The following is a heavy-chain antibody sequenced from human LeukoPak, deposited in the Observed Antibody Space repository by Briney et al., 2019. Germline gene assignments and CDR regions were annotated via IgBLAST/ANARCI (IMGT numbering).Heavy chain of an antibody. J-gene: IGHJ4*02. D-gene: IGHD3-10*01. CDR3: ARTRPYYYGSGSRTYFDY. CDR1: GGSFSGYY. Sequence: PSETLSLTCAVYGGSFSGYYWSWIRQPPGKGLEWIGEINHSGSTNYNPSLKSRVTISVDTSKNQFSLKLSSVTAADTAVYYRARTRPYYYGSGSRTYFDYWGQGTLVTVSS. V-gene: IGHV4-34*01. CDR2: INHSGST.